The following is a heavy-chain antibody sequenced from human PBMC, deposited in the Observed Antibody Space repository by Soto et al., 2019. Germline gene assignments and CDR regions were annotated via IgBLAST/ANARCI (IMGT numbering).Heavy chain of an antibody. V-gene: IGHV4-31*03. Sequence: SETLPPPLTFSWGSIIRGGYYLSWIRHPPGMGLDWIGYIYYSGSTYYNPSLKSRVTISVDTSKNQFSLKLSSVTAAVTAVYYCARNMDDYAGNWFDPWGQGTLVTVSS. D-gene: IGHD4-17*01. J-gene: IGHJ5*02. CDR2: IYYSGST. CDR1: WGSIIRGGYY. CDR3: ARNMDDYAGNWFDP.